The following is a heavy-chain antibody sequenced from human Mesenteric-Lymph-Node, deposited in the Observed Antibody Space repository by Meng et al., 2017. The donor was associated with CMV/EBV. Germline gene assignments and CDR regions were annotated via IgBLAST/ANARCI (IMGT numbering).Heavy chain of an antibody. D-gene: IGHD4-17*01. Sequence: ASVKVSCKASGYTFTDYYMHWVRQAPGQGLEWMAWINPKSGGTNYAQKFQGRVTMTRDTSISASYMELTGLRSEDTAVYYCARAASSADTVTNPVDYWGQGTLVTVSS. CDR1: GYTFTDYY. V-gene: IGHV1-2*02. CDR3: ARAASSADTVTNPVDY. CDR2: INPKSGGT. J-gene: IGHJ4*02.